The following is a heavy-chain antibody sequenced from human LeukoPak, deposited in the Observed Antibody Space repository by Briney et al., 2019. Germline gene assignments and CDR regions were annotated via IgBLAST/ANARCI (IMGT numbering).Heavy chain of an antibody. CDR1: GGSISSYY. D-gene: IGHD3-22*01. Sequence: SETLSLTCTVSGGSISSYYWSWIRQPPGKGLEWIGYIYHSGSTYYNPSLESRVTISVDRSKNQFSLKLSSVTAADTAVYYCARGATYYYDSRGTYYFDYWGQGTLVTVSS. CDR3: ARGATYYYDSRGTYYFDY. J-gene: IGHJ4*02. CDR2: IYHSGST. V-gene: IGHV4-59*12.